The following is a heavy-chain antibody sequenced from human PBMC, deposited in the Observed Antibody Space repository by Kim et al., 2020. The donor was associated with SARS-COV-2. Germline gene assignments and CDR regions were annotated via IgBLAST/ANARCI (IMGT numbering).Heavy chain of an antibody. CDR2: LNRDGSET. J-gene: IGHJ4*02. D-gene: IGHD3-9*01. CDR1: GFTFSSYW. V-gene: IGHV3-74*01. Sequence: GGSLRLSCAASGFTFSSYWMHWVRQAPGKGLVWVSSLNRDGSETYYADSVRGRFTISRDNAKKTLYLQMNSLRAEDTAVYYCARDEGLDKPEIRGFDRWGQGTLVTVSS. CDR3: ARDEGLDKPEIRGFDR.